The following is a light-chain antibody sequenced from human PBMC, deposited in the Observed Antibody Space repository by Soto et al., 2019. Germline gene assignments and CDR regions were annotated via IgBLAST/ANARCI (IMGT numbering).Light chain of an antibody. CDR3: QQYNNWPPFT. J-gene: IGKJ3*01. Sequence: EIVLTQSPATLSLSPGERATLSCRASQSVSNYLAWFQQKPGQAPRLLIYGASSRATGIPDRFSGSGSGTDFTLTISRLEPEDFAVYYCQQYNNWPPFTFGPGTKVDIK. V-gene: IGKV3-11*01. CDR2: GAS. CDR1: QSVSNY.